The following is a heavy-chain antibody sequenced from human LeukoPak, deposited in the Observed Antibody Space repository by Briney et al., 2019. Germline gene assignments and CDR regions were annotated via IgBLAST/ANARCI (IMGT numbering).Heavy chain of an antibody. V-gene: IGHV1-8*01. Sequence: ASVKVSCKASGYTFTSYDINWVRQATGQGLEWMGWMNPNSGNTGYAQKFQGRVTMTRNTSISTAYMELSSLRSEDTAVYYCARGPPITMVRGVNNWFDPWGQGTLVTVSS. J-gene: IGHJ5*02. CDR1: GYTFTSYD. D-gene: IGHD3-10*01. CDR3: ARGPPITMVRGVNNWFDP. CDR2: MNPNSGNT.